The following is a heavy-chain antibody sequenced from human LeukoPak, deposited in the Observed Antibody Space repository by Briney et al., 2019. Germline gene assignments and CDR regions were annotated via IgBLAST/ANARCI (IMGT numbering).Heavy chain of an antibody. CDR3: AREKSYSSSFGY. Sequence: SQTLSLTCTVSGGSISSGDYYWTWIRQPAGKGLEWIGRIYTSGSTNYNPSLTSRVTISLDPSKNQFSLKLSSVTAADTAVYYCAREKSYSSSFGYWGQGTLVTVSS. CDR1: GGSISSGDYY. D-gene: IGHD6-6*01. CDR2: IYTSGST. J-gene: IGHJ4*02. V-gene: IGHV4-61*02.